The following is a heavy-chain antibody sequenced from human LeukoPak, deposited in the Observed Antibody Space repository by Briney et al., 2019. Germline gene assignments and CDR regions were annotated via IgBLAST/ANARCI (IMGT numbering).Heavy chain of an antibody. CDR3: ARVLRYFDWFPKDWYFDL. J-gene: IGHJ2*01. Sequence: GGSLRLSCAASGFTFSSYWMSWVRQAPGKGLEWVANIKQDGSEKYYVDSVKGRFTISRDNSKNTLYLQMNSLRAEDTAVYYCARVLRYFDWFPKDWYFDLWGRGTLVTVSS. V-gene: IGHV3-7*03. D-gene: IGHD3-9*01. CDR1: GFTFSSYW. CDR2: IKQDGSEK.